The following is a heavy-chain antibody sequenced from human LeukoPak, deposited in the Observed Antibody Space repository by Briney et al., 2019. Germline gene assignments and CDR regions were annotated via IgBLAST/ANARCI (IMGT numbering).Heavy chain of an antibody. J-gene: IGHJ4*02. CDR2: ITADSGTT. Sequence: GGSLRLSCAVSGFTFSTKSMNWVRQAPGKGLEWVSYITADSGTTYYADSVKGRFTISRDNSKNSLYLQMNSLRTEDTALYYCARPRNYYDSSGYYSYWGQGTLVTVSS. V-gene: IGHV3-48*04. CDR1: GFTFSTKS. CDR3: ARPRNYYDSSGYYSY. D-gene: IGHD3-22*01.